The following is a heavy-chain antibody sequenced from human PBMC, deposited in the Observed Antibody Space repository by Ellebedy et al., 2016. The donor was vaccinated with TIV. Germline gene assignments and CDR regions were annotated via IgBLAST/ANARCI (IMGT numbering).Heavy chain of an antibody. V-gene: IGHV3-7*01. J-gene: IGHJ4*02. Sequence: GESLKISCAASGFTFSSNWMTWVRQAPGKGLEWVANIQEDGSRKYYVDSVKGRFTISRDNAKKSLYLQMNSLSAGDSAVYYCARDQLGYSGEVFDFWGQGTLVTVSS. CDR2: IQEDGSRK. CDR3: ARDQLGYSGEVFDF. CDR1: GFTFSSNW. D-gene: IGHD2-21*01.